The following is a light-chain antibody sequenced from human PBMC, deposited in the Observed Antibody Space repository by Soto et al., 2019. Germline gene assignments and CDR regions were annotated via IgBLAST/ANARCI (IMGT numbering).Light chain of an antibody. CDR2: AAS. CDR1: QSVSSK. J-gene: IGKJ1*01. V-gene: IGKV3-20*01. Sequence: EIVVTQSPATVSVSAGEGATLSCRASQSVSSKLAWYQQKPGQAPRLLMYAASTRATDTPDRITGRGSGTDFTLTISRLQPEDFAVYYCQHYGSTPWTFGQGTKVDIK. CDR3: QHYGSTPWT.